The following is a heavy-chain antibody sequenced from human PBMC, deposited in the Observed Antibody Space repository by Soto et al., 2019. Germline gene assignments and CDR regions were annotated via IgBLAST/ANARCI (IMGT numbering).Heavy chain of an antibody. J-gene: IGHJ4*02. CDR2: INHNGCT. CDR3: ARAAPRDSSGLHFDF. Sequence: SETLSLTCAVYGGSFIGYYWNWIRQPPGKGLEWIGEINHNGCTNYNPSLKSRVTISIHTSKNQFSLKLSSLMATDTAVYYCARAAPRDSSGLHFDFWGPGGLVT. D-gene: IGHD6-19*01. CDR1: GGSFIGYY. V-gene: IGHV4-34*01.